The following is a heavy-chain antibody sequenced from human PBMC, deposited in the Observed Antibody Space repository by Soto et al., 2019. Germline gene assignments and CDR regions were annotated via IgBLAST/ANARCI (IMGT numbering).Heavy chain of an antibody. Sequence: ASVKVSCKASGYTFTSYGISWVRQAPGQGLEWMGWISAYNGNTNYAQKLQGRVTMTTDTSTSTAYMELRSLRSDDTAVYYCARDIVVVVAATRGAFDIWGQGTMVT. J-gene: IGHJ3*02. CDR1: GYTFTSYG. D-gene: IGHD2-15*01. CDR2: ISAYNGNT. CDR3: ARDIVVVVAATRGAFDI. V-gene: IGHV1-18*04.